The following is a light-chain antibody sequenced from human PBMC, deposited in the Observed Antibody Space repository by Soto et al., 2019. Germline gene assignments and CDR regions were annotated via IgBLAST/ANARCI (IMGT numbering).Light chain of an antibody. Sequence: QSVLTQPASVSGSPRQSITISCTGTSSDVGGYNYVSWYQHHPGKAPKLMIYDVSNRPSGVSNRFSGTKSGNTASLTISGLQPEDEADYYCSSYTTSNTRQIVFGTGT. CDR2: DVS. J-gene: IGLJ1*01. CDR3: SSYTTSNTRQIV. CDR1: SSDVGGYNY. V-gene: IGLV2-14*03.